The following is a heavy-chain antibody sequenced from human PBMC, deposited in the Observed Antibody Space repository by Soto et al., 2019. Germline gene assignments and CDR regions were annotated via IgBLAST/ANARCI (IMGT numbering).Heavy chain of an antibody. D-gene: IGHD6-13*01. J-gene: IGHJ4*02. V-gene: IGHV4-59*01. CDR2: IYYSGST. CDR3: ARQRIAAAGTPFDY. CDR1: GGSISSYY. Sequence: SETLSLTCTVSGGSISSYYWGWIRQPPGKGLEWIGYIYYSGSTNYNPSLKSRVTISVDTSKNQFSLKLSPVTAADTAVYYCARQRIAAAGTPFDYWGQGTLVTVSS.